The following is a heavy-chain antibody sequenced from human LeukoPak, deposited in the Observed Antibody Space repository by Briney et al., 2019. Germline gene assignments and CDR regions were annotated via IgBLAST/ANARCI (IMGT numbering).Heavy chain of an antibody. CDR1: GYSISSGYY. V-gene: IGHV4-38-2*02. J-gene: IGHJ4*02. CDR2: IHHNGST. CDR3: ARLRDGYTWDY. Sequence: PSETLSLTCTVSGYSISSGYYWGWIRQPPGKGLEWIGSIHHNGSTHKNPSLKSRVAISVDTSKKQFSLKLSSVTAADTAVYYCARLRDGYTWDYWGQGTLVTVSS. D-gene: IGHD5-24*01.